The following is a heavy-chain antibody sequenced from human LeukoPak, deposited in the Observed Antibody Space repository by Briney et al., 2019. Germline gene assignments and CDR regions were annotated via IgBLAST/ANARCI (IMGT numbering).Heavy chain of an antibody. CDR3: APLAANVFDY. V-gene: IGHV3-23*01. J-gene: IGHJ4*02. Sequence: GGSLRLSCAASGFTFSSYAMSWVRQAPGKGLEWVSAISGSGGSTYYAGSVRGRFTTSRDNSKRTVYLQMNSLRVEDTAVYYCAPLAANVFDYWGQGTLVTASS. CDR1: GFTFSSYA. D-gene: IGHD6-25*01. CDR2: ISGSGGST.